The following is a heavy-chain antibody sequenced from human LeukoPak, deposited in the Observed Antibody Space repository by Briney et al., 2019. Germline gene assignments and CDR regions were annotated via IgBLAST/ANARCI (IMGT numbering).Heavy chain of an antibody. CDR3: AKHMRATNTYSFFGLDV. Sequence: SGGSLRLSCAATGFTLKDYGMHWVRQPPGKGLEWVSSINWNGGGTDYADSVKGRFTISRDNAKNSLYLQLSSLRPEDTALYYCAKHMRATNTYSFFGLDVWGQGTTVTVSS. D-gene: IGHD1-26*01. CDR2: INWNGGGT. CDR1: GFTLKDYG. V-gene: IGHV3-9*01. J-gene: IGHJ6*02.